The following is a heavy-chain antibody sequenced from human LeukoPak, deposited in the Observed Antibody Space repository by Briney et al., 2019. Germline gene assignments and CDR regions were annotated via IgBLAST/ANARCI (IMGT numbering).Heavy chain of an antibody. CDR2: ISGSDGST. CDR3: AKNNYYYYDSSGHRWGAFDY. D-gene: IGHD3-22*01. CDR1: GFTFSNYA. Sequence: GGSLRLSCAASGFTFSNYAMSWVRQAPGKGLEWVSAISGSDGSTDFADSVKGRFTISRDNSKNTLYLQMDSLRAEDTAVYYCAKNNYYYYDSSGHRWGAFDYWGQGTLVTVSS. V-gene: IGHV3-23*01. J-gene: IGHJ4*02.